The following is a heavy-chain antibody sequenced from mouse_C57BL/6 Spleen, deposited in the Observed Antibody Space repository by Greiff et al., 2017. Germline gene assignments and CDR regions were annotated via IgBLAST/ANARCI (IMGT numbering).Heavy chain of an antibody. CDR1: GYAFTNYL. D-gene: IGHD3-3*01. V-gene: IGHV1-54*01. J-gene: IGHJ4*01. CDR3: ARCMRDNAMDY. Sequence: VQLQESGAELVRPGTSVKVSCKASGYAFTNYLIEWVKQRPGQGLEWIGVINPGSGGTNYNEKFKGQATLAADKSSSTAYMQLSSLTSEDSAVYFCARCMRDNAMDYWGQGTSVTVSS. CDR2: INPGSGGT.